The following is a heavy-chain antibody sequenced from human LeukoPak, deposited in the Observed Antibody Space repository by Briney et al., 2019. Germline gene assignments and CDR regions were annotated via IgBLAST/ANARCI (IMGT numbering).Heavy chain of an antibody. CDR3: TRAPPGMTMMTDY. CDR1: GYTFTNYH. V-gene: IGHV1-18*01. Sequence: ASVRLSCKASGYTFTNYHIAWVRQAPGQGLEWMGWVSTNDGNTVYAQRLQGRVTMTTDTSTSVAYMELRSLTSDDTAVYYCTRAPPGMTMMTDYWGQGTLVTVSS. J-gene: IGHJ4*02. CDR2: VSTNDGNT. D-gene: IGHD3-22*01.